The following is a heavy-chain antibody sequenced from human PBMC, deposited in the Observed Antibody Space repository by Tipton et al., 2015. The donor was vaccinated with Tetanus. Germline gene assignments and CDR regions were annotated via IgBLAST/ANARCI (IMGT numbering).Heavy chain of an antibody. J-gene: IGHJ4*02. CDR3: ARLREIVSRSGWAFDY. CDR2: VYYSGRT. D-gene: IGHD5/OR15-5a*01. CDR1: GGSINTGDYY. V-gene: IGHV4-30-4*01. Sequence: TLSLTCNVSGGSINTGDYYWSWIRQSPGKGLEWIGHVYYSGRTYYNPPLKSRVTISADMSKNQFSLKLTSVTAADMAVYYCARLREIVSRSGWAFDYWGQGTLVTASS.